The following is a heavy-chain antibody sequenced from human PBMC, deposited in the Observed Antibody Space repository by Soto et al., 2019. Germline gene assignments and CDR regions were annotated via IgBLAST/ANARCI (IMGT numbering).Heavy chain of an antibody. Sequence: GASVKVSCKASGYTFTSYGISWVRQAPGQGLEWMGWISAYNGNTDYAQKLQGRVTMTTDTSTSTAYMELRSLRSDDTAVYYCARDESEGYSYIYFDYWGQGTLVTVSS. CDR3: ARDESEGYSYIYFDY. CDR2: ISAYNGNT. V-gene: IGHV1-18*01. D-gene: IGHD5-18*01. CDR1: GYTFTSYG. J-gene: IGHJ4*02.